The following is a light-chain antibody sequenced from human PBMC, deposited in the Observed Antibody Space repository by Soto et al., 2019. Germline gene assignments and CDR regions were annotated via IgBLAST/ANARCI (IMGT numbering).Light chain of an antibody. J-gene: IGKJ1*01. CDR3: QQYYNWPPWT. Sequence: EMVMTQSPATLSVSPGERATLSCRASQSVSSNLAWYQQKPGQAPRLLIYGASTRATGIPARFSGSGSGTEFTLTISSLQSEDFAVYYCQQYYNWPPWTVGQGTKVEIK. CDR2: GAS. V-gene: IGKV3-15*01. CDR1: QSVSSN.